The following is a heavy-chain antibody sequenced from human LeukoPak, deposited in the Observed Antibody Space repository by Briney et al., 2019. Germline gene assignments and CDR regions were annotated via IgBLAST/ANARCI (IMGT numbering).Heavy chain of an antibody. J-gene: IGHJ3*02. D-gene: IGHD1-26*01. V-gene: IGHV4-59*08. CDR2: IYYSGST. CDR1: GGSISSYD. Sequence: SETLSLTCTVSGGSISSYDWRWIRQPPGKGLEWIGYIYYSGSTNYTPSLKSRVTISVETSKNQFSLKLSSVTAADTAVYYCARLPLYSGSYGAFDIWGQGTVVTVSS. CDR3: ARLPLYSGSYGAFDI.